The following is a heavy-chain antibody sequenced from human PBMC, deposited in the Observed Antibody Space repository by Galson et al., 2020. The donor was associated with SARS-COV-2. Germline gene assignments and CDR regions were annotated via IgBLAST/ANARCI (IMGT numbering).Heavy chain of an antibody. CDR2: ISGSGGST. D-gene: IGHD2-15*01. CDR3: AKELGGRDGYYCDY. V-gene: IGHV3-23*01. J-gene: IGHJ4*02. Sequence: GGSLRLSCAASGFTFSSYAMSWVRQAPGKGLEWVSAISGSGGSTYYADSVKGRFTISRDNSKNTLYLQMNSLRAEDTAIYYCAKELGGRDGYYCDYWGQGTLVTVSS. CDR1: GFTFSSYA.